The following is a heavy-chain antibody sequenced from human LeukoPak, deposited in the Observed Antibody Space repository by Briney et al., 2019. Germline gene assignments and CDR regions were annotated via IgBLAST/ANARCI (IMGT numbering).Heavy chain of an antibody. CDR2: IYYSGST. CDR3: GRGGIRLTRSELPGIDY. Sequence: SETLSLTCTVSGGSVSFYYWSWIRQPPGKGLEWIGYIYYSGSTNYNPSLKSRVTISVDTSKNQFSLKVSSVTAADTAVYYCGRGGIRLTRSELPGIDYWGKETWVT. D-gene: IGHD3-16*01. V-gene: IGHV4-59*02. J-gene: IGHJ4*02. CDR1: GGSVSFYY.